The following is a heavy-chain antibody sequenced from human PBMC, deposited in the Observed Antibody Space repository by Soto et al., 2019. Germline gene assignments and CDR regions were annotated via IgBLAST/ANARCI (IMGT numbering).Heavy chain of an antibody. Sequence: QVQLVESGGGVVQPGRSLRLSCAASGFTFSSYAMHWVRQAPGKGLEWVAVISYDGSNKYYADSVKGRFTISRDNSKNPLYLAMSRLRAEDTAVYYCARDRLRYNWNDFPYYYYGMDVWGQGTTVTVSS. CDR2: ISYDGSNK. V-gene: IGHV3-30-3*01. CDR1: GFTFSSYA. D-gene: IGHD1-1*01. CDR3: ARDRLRYNWNDFPYYYYGMDV. J-gene: IGHJ6*02.